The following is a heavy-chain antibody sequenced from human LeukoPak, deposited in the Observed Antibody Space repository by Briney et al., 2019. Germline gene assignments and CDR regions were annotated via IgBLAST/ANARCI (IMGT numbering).Heavy chain of an antibody. CDR2: ISGSGGST. V-gene: IGHV3-23*01. CDR1: GFTFSSYG. CDR3: ARLSYDSGTHYTCYEY. Sequence: GGSLRLSCAASGFTFSSYGMSWVRQAPGKGLEWVSAISGSGGSTYHADSVKGRFTISRDNSKNTLYLQMNSLRADDTAVYYCARLSYDSGTHYTCYEYWGQGTLVTVSS. J-gene: IGHJ4*02. D-gene: IGHD3-10*01.